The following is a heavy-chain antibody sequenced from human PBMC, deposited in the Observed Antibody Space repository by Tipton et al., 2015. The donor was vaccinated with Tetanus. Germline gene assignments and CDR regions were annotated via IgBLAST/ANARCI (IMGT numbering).Heavy chain of an antibody. J-gene: IGHJ6*02. CDR3: ARKWDIVAVSAANYYGLDG. CDR1: GGTFTTASGGSFSSSA. CDR2: IIPIFGTA. D-gene: IGHD2-2*01. V-gene: IGHV1-69*01. Sequence: QLVQSGAEVKKPGSSVKVSCKASGGTFTTASGGSFSSSAFSWVRQAPGQGLEWMGGIIPIFGTAKYAQKFQGRVTITADESTSTAYMELSSLRSEDTAVYYCARKWDIVAVSAANYYGLDGWGQGTTVSVSS.